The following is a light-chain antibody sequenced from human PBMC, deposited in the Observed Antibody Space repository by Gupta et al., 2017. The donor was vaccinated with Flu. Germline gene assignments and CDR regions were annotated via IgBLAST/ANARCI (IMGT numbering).Light chain of an antibody. CDR2: EVT. CDR1: NSDIGNYDY. Sequence: QSALTPPASVSGSPGQSLTISCPGTNSDIGNYDYVSWYQQHPGTAPKLVLYEVTYRASGVSFRFSGSKSGNTASLTISGLQAEDEADYYCSSYTSSGLYVFGPGTTVTV. V-gene: IGLV2-14*01. J-gene: IGLJ1*01. CDR3: SSYTSSGLYV.